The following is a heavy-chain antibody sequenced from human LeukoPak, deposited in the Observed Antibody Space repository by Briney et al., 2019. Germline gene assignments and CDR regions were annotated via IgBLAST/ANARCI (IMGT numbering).Heavy chain of an antibody. D-gene: IGHD3-3*02. Sequence: GGSLRLPCAASGFTFDDYAMHWVRQAPGKGLEWVSGISWNSGSIGYADSVKGRFTISRDNAKNSLYLQMNSLRAEDTALYYCAKCEQFWSGPFDYWGQGTLVTVSS. J-gene: IGHJ4*02. V-gene: IGHV3-9*01. CDR3: AKCEQFWSGPFDY. CDR1: GFTFDDYA. CDR2: ISWNSGSI.